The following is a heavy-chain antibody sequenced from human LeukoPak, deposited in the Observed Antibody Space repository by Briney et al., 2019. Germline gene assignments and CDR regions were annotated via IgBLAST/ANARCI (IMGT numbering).Heavy chain of an antibody. CDR3: ARGAVIYDYVWGSYRSDAFDI. V-gene: IGHV4-59*01. Sequence: SETLSLTCTVSGGSISSYYWSWIRQPPGKGLEWIGYIYYSGSTNYNPSLKSRVTISVDTSKNQFSLKLSSVTAADPAVYYCARGAVIYDYVWGSYRSDAFDIWGQGTMVTVSS. CDR2: IYYSGST. D-gene: IGHD3-16*02. CDR1: GGSISSYY. J-gene: IGHJ3*02.